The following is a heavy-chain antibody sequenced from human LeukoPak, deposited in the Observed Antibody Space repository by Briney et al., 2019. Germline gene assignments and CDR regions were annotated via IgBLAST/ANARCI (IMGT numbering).Heavy chain of an antibody. CDR1: GFTFSSYS. J-gene: IGHJ4*02. D-gene: IGHD6-19*01. CDR3: ARDRSSGWGFDY. CDR2: ISSSSSYI. Sequence: GGSLRLSCAASGFTFSSYSMSWVRQAPGKGLEWVSSISSSSSYIYYADSVKGRFTISRDNAKNSLYLQMNSLRAEDTAVYYCARDRSSGWGFDYWGQGTLVTVSS. V-gene: IGHV3-21*01.